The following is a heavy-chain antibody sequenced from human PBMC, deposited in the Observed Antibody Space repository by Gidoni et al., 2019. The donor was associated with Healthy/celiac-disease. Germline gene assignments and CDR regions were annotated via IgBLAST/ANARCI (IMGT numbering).Heavy chain of an antibody. CDR1: GYTCTSYD. J-gene: IGHJ6*02. CDR3: ARGLGSGGDYSDYYYGMDV. CDR2: MNPNSGNT. Sequence: QVQLVQSGAEVKKPGASVKVSCKASGYTCTSYDINWVRQATGQGLEWMGWMNPNSGNTGYAQKFQGRVTMTRNTSISTAYMELSSLRSEDTAVYYCARGLGSGGDYSDYYYGMDVWGQGTTVTVSS. V-gene: IGHV1-8*01. D-gene: IGHD4-17*01.